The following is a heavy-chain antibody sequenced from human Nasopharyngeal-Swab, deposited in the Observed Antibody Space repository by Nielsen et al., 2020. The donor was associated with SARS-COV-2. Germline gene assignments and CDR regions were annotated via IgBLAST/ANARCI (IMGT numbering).Heavy chain of an antibody. D-gene: IGHD3-10*01. V-gene: IGHV4-38-2*01. CDR2: MYHSWHT. J-gene: IGHJ5*02. CDR3: ARHLSDVDSPMVPWFDP. CDR1: GDSVTSYY. Sequence: SETLSLTCAISGDSVTSYYWGWIRQPPGKGLEWIGSMYHSWHTYHNLSLKSRVTISVDTSKNQVSLNLTSVTAADTAVYYCARHLSDVDSPMVPWFDPWGQGTLVTVSS.